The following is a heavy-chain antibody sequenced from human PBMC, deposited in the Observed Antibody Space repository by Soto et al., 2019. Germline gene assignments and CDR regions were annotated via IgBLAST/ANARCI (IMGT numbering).Heavy chain of an antibody. CDR3: ARVGVLTDTAMVPPDY. J-gene: IGHJ4*02. D-gene: IGHD5-18*01. V-gene: IGHV1-18*01. CDR1: GYTFTSYG. Sequence: QVQLVQSGAEVKKPEASVKVSCKASGYTFTSYGISWVRQAPGQGREWMGWISAYNGNTNYAQKLQGRVTMTTDTSTSTAYMELRSLRSDDTAVYYCARVGVLTDTAMVPPDYWGQGTLVTVSS. CDR2: ISAYNGNT.